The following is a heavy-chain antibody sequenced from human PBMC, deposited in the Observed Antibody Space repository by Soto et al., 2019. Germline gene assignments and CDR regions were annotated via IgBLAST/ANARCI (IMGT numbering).Heavy chain of an antibody. CDR3: VTLYTAFDY. Sequence: QVQLVQSGAEVKKPGASVKVSCKASGYTFTAYYIHWVRQAPGQGLEWMGMINPSGGSTRYAQKFQGRVTMTRDTSTSTVYMDLSSLRSEDTAVYYCVTLYTAFDYWGQGTLVTVSS. CDR2: INPSGGST. D-gene: IGHD4-4*01. CDR1: GYTFTAYY. J-gene: IGHJ4*02. V-gene: IGHV1-46*01.